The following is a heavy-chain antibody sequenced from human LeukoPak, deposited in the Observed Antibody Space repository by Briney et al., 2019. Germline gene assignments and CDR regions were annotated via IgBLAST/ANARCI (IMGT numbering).Heavy chain of an antibody. D-gene: IGHD3-9*01. V-gene: IGHV1-46*01. CDR2: INPSGGST. CDR1: GYTFTSYY. Sequence: GASVKVSCKASGYTFTSYYMHWVRQAPGQGLEWMGIINPSGGSTSYAQKFQGRVTMTRDMSTSTVYMELSSLRSEDTAVYYCARRLPLYYDILTGYYRRAPFDYWGQGTLVTVSS. J-gene: IGHJ4*02. CDR3: ARRLPLYYDILTGYYRRAPFDY.